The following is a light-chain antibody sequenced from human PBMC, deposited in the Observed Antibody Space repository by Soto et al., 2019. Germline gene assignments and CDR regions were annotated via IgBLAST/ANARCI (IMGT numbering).Light chain of an antibody. V-gene: IGKV3-11*01. CDR1: QSVSSY. J-gene: IGKJ5*01. Sequence: EIVLTQSPATLSLSPGERATLSCRASQSVSSYLAWYQQKPGQAPRLLIYDASNRATGIPARFSGSGSGTKFTLTISSLEPEDFAVYYCQQRSNFGQGTRLEIK. CDR3: QQRSN. CDR2: DAS.